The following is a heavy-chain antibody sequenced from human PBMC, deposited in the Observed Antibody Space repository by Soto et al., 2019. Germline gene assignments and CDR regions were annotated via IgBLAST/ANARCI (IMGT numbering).Heavy chain of an antibody. V-gene: IGHV2-5*02. CDR2: IYWDDDK. J-gene: IGHJ4*02. Sequence: QITLKESGPTLVKPTQTLTLTCTFSGFSLSTSGVGVGWIRQPPGKALEWLALIYWDDDKRYSPSLKSMLTITKDTSNIQMVLTMTNRDAVDTTTYYCEHRSGYSSGPCYFHYWGQGTQVTVCS. CDR3: EHRSGYSSGPCYFHY. CDR1: GFSLSTSGVG. D-gene: IGHD5-18*01.